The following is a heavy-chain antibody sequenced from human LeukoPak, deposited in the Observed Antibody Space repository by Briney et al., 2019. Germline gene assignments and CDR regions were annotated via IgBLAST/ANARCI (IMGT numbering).Heavy chain of an antibody. Sequence: SETLSLTCAVSGYSISSGYYWGWIRQPPGKGLEWIGSIYHSGSTYYNPSLKSRVIISVDTSKNQFSLKLSPVTAADTAVYYCARGDTAMFFDYWGQGTLVTVSS. CDR2: IYHSGST. J-gene: IGHJ4*02. V-gene: IGHV4-38-2*01. CDR3: ARGDTAMFFDY. D-gene: IGHD5-18*01. CDR1: GYSISSGYY.